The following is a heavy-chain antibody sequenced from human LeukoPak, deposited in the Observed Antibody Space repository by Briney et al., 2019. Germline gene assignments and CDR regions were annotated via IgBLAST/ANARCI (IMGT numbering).Heavy chain of an antibody. J-gene: IGHJ4*02. CDR3: ARDRIYERAFGDY. CDR1: GGTFSSYG. V-gene: IGHV1-69*01. Sequence: GSSVKVSCKASGGTFSSYGISWVRQAPGQGLEWMGGIIPIFGTANYAQKFQGRVTITADESTSTAYMELSSLRSEDTAVYYCARDRIYERAFGDYWGQGTLVTVSS. CDR2: IIPIFGTA. D-gene: IGHD3-16*01.